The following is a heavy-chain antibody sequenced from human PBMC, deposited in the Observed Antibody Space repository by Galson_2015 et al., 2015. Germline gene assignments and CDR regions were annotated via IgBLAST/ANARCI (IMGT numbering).Heavy chain of an antibody. CDR1: GFTFSSYS. CDR3: ARDSGSGAAEISDDFGY. D-gene: IGHD6-13*01. J-gene: IGHJ4*02. CDR2: ISSSSSYI. V-gene: IGHV3-21*01. Sequence: SLRLSCAASGFTFSSYSMNWVRQAPGKGLEWVSSISSSSSYIYYADSVKGRFTISRDNAKNSLYLQMNSLRAEDTAVYYCARDSGSGAAEISDDFGYWGQGTLVTVSS.